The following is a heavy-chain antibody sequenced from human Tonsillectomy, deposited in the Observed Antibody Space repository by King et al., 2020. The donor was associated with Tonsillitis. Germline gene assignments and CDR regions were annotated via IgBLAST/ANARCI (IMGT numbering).Heavy chain of an antibody. D-gene: IGHD2-8*01. J-gene: IGHJ4*02. CDR2: ISYDGKNK. CDR3: ARVLERECSTGVCGSFWALGD. Sequence: VQLVESGGGVVQPGRSLRLSCAASGFTFSTYAVHWVRQAPGKGLEWVAVISYDGKNKYHADSVKGRFTISRDNSKNTLYLQMNSLRAEDTAVYYCARVLERECSTGVCGSFWALGDWGQGTLVTVSS. CDR1: GFTFSTYA. V-gene: IGHV3-30*04.